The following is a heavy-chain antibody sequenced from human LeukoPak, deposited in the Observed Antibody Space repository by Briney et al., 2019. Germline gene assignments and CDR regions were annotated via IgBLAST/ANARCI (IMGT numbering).Heavy chain of an antibody. CDR2: ISWNSGSL. CDR1: GFTFDDYA. Sequence: GGSLRLSCAASGFTFDDYAMHWVRQAPGKGLEWVSGISWNSGSLGYADSVKGRFTISRDSAKNSLYLQMNSLRAEDTAVYYCARGRGVMGDWGQGTLVTVSS. D-gene: IGHD3-10*01. CDR3: ARGRGVMGD. J-gene: IGHJ4*02. V-gene: IGHV3-9*01.